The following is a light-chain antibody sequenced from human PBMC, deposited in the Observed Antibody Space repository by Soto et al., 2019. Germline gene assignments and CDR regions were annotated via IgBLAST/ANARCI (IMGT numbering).Light chain of an antibody. J-gene: IGKJ5*01. CDR3: QQYGSSPVT. V-gene: IGKV3-20*01. Sequence: EIVLTQSPGTLSLSPGERATLSCRASQSVSSTYLAWYHQKPGQAPRLLIYGASSRATGIPDRFSGSGSGTDFTLTISRLEPEDFAVYYCQQYGSSPVTFGQGTRLEIK. CDR2: GAS. CDR1: QSVSSTY.